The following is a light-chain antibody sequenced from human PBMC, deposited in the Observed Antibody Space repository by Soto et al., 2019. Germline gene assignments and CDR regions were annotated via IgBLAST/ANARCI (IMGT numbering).Light chain of an antibody. J-gene: IGKJ5*01. CDR1: QSISRH. V-gene: IGKV1-39*01. Sequence: DIRLSQSASALSLSEGERVTLTCRASQSISRHLNWYQQKPGRAPRLLIYGASNLQSGVPSRFSGSGSGTDFTLTISSLLPEDFATYYCQQCDSTLVTFGQGTRL. CDR3: QQCDSTLVT. CDR2: GAS.